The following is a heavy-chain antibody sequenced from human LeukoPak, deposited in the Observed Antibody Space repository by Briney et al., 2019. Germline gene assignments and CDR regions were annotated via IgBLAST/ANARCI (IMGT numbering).Heavy chain of an antibody. V-gene: IGHV1-18*01. CDR3: ARENIVVVTANNYYYYMDV. D-gene: IGHD2-21*02. Sequence: ASVKVSCKASGYTFTSYGIRWVRQAPGQGLEWMGWISAYNGNTNYAQKLQGRVTMTTDTSTSTAYMELRSLRSDDTAVYYCARENIVVVTANNYYYYMDVWGKGTTVTVSS. CDR2: ISAYNGNT. J-gene: IGHJ6*03. CDR1: GYTFTSYG.